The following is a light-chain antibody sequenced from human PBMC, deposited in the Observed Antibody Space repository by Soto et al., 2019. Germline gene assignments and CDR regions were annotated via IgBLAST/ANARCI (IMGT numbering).Light chain of an antibody. CDR1: QSVSIS. J-gene: IGKJ5*01. CDR3: QQYYDWPIT. V-gene: IGKV3-15*01. Sequence: EIVMAQSPATLRVSPGARATLSSRASQSVSISLAWYQQKPGQAPRLLIYGAFTRATGIPARFSGSGSGTEFTLTISSLQSEDFAVYYCQQYYDWPITFGQGTRLEIK. CDR2: GAF.